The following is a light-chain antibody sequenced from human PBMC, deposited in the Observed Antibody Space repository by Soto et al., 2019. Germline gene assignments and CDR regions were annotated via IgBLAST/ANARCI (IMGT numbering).Light chain of an antibody. CDR1: SSDVGGYNS. CDR2: DVS. J-gene: IGLJ1*01. CDR3: SSWTSSSSYV. V-gene: IGLV2-14*01. Sequence: QCALTQPAYVSGAPGQAIAISCTGTSSDVGGYNSVSWYQQYPGKAPKLMIHDVSNRPSGVSDRFSGSKSGNTASLTISGLQAEDEADYYCSSWTSSSSYVFGSGTKVTVL.